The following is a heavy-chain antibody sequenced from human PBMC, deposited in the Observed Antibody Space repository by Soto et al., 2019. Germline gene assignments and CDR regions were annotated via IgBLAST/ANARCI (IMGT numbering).Heavy chain of an antibody. D-gene: IGHD1-1*01. CDR3: ARDGAENEYYFDY. Sequence: EAQLVESGGGLIQPGGSLRLSCAASGFTVSSNYMSWVRQAPGKGLEWVSVIYSGGSTYYADSVKGRFTISRDNSKNTLDLQMNSLRAEDTAVYYCARDGAENEYYFDYWGQGTLVTVSS. V-gene: IGHV3-53*01. CDR1: GFTVSSNY. CDR2: IYSGGST. J-gene: IGHJ4*02.